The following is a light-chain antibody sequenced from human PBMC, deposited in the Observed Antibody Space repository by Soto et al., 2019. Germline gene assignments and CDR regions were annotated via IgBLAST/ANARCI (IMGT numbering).Light chain of an antibody. CDR1: QGISSD. J-gene: IGKJ3*01. Sequence: QLTQSPSSLSASVGERVTITCRAIQGISSDLAWYQQKPGKAPKLLIYGASTLQSGVPSRFSGSGSGTDFTLTISSLQPEDFATYYCQQFNTYPRTFGPGAKVDIK. CDR2: GAS. CDR3: QQFNTYPRT. V-gene: IGKV1-9*01.